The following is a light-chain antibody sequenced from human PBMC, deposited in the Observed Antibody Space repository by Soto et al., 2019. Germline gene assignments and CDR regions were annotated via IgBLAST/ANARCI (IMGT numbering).Light chain of an antibody. CDR2: DVS. Sequence: QSALTQPRSVSGSPGQSVTISCTGTSSDVGGYIYVSWYQQHPGKAPKLMMFDVSKRPSGVPDRFSGSKSDNTASLTISGLQTEDEADYYCCSYAGSYTFYVFGTGTKVTVL. J-gene: IGLJ1*01. V-gene: IGLV2-11*01. CDR1: SSDVGGYIY. CDR3: CSYAGSYTFYV.